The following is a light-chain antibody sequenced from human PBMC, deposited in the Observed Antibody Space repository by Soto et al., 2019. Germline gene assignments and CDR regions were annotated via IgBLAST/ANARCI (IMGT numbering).Light chain of an antibody. Sequence: QSVVTQPPSASGTPGQTVTVSCSGSRSNIGSNTVHWYQQLPGTAPKLLLYNNNQRPSGVPDRFSGSKSGTSASLAISGLQSEDEADYFCAAWDDSLLFGGGTKLTVL. CDR3: AAWDDSLL. V-gene: IGLV1-44*01. CDR2: NNN. J-gene: IGLJ2*01. CDR1: RSNIGSNT.